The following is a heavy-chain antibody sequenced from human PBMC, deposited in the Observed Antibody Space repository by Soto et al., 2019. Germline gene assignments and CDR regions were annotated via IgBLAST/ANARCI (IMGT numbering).Heavy chain of an antibody. CDR1: GFTFSSYA. CDR2: ISGSDGRT. V-gene: IGHV3-23*01. CDR3: AKGVSQYTPLALFDY. D-gene: IGHD5-18*01. Sequence: EVQLLESGGGLVRPGGSLRLSCAASGFTFSSYAMSWVRQAPGKGLEWVSTISGSDGRTYSTDSVKGRFTISRDTSRNTAYLQMNSLRVEDTAVYYCAKGVSQYTPLALFDYWGRGTLVTVSS. J-gene: IGHJ4*02.